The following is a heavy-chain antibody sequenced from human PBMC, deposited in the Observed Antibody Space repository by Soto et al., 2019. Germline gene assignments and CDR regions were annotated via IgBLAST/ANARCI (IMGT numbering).Heavy chain of an antibody. V-gene: IGHV3-53*01. CDR1: GFTVSSTY. CDR2: IYSGGST. J-gene: IGHJ3*02. Sequence: EVQLVESGGGLIQPGGSLRLSCAASGFTVSSTYMSWVRQAPGKGREGVSVIYSGGSTYYADSVRGRFTISRDNSKNTLYLQMNSLRAEDTAVYYCARVGYAVTTGGAFDIWGQGTMVTVSS. D-gene: IGHD4-17*01. CDR3: ARVGYAVTTGGAFDI.